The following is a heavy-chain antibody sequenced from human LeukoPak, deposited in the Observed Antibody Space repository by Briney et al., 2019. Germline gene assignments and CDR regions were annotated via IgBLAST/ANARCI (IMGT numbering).Heavy chain of an antibody. J-gene: IGHJ4*02. V-gene: IGHV3-53*04. Sequence: GGSLRLSCAASGFTVSSNYMSWVRQAPGKGLEWVSVIYSGGSTHYADSVKGRFTISRHNCKSTLYLRVNSLRVEDTAVYYCARGGIAAAALVHLDYWGQGTLVTVSS. CDR1: GFTVSSNY. CDR3: ARGGIAAAALVHLDY. CDR2: IYSGGST. D-gene: IGHD6-13*01.